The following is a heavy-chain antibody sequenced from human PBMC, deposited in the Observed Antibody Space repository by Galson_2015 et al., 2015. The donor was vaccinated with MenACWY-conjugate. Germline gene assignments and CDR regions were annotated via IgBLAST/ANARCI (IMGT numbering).Heavy chain of an antibody. CDR3: ARGRGRPLAHVFDI. V-gene: IGHV3-30*01. D-gene: IGHD6-6*01. Sequence: SLRLSCAASGFTFSSYTMHWVRQAPGKGLEWVAVMSYDGSNKYYADSVKGRFTISRDNSKNTLYLQMDSLRAEDTAVYYCARGRGRPLAHVFDIWGQGTMVTVSA. CDR2: MSYDGSNK. J-gene: IGHJ3*02. CDR1: GFTFSSYT.